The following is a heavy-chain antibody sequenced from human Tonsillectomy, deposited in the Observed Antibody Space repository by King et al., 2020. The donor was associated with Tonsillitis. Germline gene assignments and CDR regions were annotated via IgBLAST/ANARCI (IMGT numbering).Heavy chain of an antibody. D-gene: IGHD6-13*01. CDR3: ARDVAAAGFLWD. V-gene: IGHV3-53*01. CDR1: GFTISFNY. Sequence: VQLVESGGGLIQPGGSLRLSCAASGFTISFNYMSWVRQAPGKGLEWVSVIYNGGSTYYADSVKGRFTISRDNSKNTLSLQMKSLRAEDTAVYYCARDVAAAGFLWDWGQGALVTVSS. J-gene: IGHJ4*02. CDR2: IYNGGST.